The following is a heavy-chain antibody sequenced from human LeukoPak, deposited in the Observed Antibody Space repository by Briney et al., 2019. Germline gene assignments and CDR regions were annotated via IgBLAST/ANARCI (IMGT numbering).Heavy chain of an antibody. V-gene: IGHV4-34*01. Sequence: SETLSLTCAVYGGSFSGYYWSWIRQPPGKGLEWIGEINHSGSTNYNPSLKSRVTISVDTSKNQFSLKLSSVTAADTAVYYCARGRRDWFDPWGQGTLVTVSS. CDR2: INHSGST. CDR3: ARGRRDWFDP. J-gene: IGHJ5*02. CDR1: GGSFSGYY.